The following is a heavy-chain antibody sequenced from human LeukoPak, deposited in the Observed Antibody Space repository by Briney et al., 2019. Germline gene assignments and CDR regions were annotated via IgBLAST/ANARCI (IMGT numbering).Heavy chain of an antibody. V-gene: IGHV3-7*03. CDR2: IRQDGSEI. D-gene: IGHD3-22*01. J-gene: IGHJ4*02. CDR1: GFIFRSYW. CDR3: ARVRLGDSSTYYCPYFDY. Sequence: PGGSLRLSCTTSGFIFRSYWMNWVRQTPEKGLEWVATIRQDGSEIYYVDSVKGRFTISRDNAKNSLFLQMNSLRAEDTAVYYCARVRLGDSSTYYCPYFDYWGQGTLVTVSS.